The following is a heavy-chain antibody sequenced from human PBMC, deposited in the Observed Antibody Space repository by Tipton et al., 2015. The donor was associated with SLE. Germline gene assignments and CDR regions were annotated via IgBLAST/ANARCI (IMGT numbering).Heavy chain of an antibody. CDR3: ARGSSGWYYGAFDI. V-gene: IGHV3-21*01. D-gene: IGHD6-19*01. CDR1: GFTFSSYS. J-gene: IGHJ3*02. CDR2: ISSSSSYI. Sequence: SLRLSCAASGFTFSSYSMNWVRQAPGKGLEWVSSISSSSSYIYYADSVKGRFTISRDNAKNSLYLQMNSLRAEDTAVYYCARGSSGWYYGAFDIWGQGTTVTVSS.